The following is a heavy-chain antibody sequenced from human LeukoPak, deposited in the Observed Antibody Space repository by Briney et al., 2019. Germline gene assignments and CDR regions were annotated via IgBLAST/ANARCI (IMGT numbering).Heavy chain of an antibody. D-gene: IGHD3-9*01. Sequence: GGSLRLSCAASGFTFSSYGMHWVRQAPGKGLEWVAFIRYDGSNKYYADSVKGRFTISRDNSKNTLYLQMNSLRAEDTAVYYCARDYSFYDILTGYSPLAFDIWGRGTMVTVSS. J-gene: IGHJ3*02. CDR2: IRYDGSNK. V-gene: IGHV3-30*02. CDR1: GFTFSSYG. CDR3: ARDYSFYDILTGYSPLAFDI.